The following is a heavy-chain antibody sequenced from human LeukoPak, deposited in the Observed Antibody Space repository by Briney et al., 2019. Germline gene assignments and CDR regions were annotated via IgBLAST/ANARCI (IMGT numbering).Heavy chain of an antibody. J-gene: IGHJ4*02. D-gene: IGHD6-19*01. CDR2: INPNSGGT. Sequence: ASVKVSCKASAYTFTGYYMHWVRQAPGQGLEWMGWINPNSGGTNYAQKFQGRVTMTRDTSISTAYMELSRLRSDDTAVYYCARVPIAVADPDVFDYWGQGTLVTVST. CDR1: AYTFTGYY. V-gene: IGHV1-2*02. CDR3: ARVPIAVADPDVFDY.